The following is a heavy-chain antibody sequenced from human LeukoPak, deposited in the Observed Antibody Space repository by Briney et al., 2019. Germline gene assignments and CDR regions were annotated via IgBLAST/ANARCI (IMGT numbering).Heavy chain of an antibody. Sequence: GGSLRLSCTASGFTFGDYLMSWFRQAPGKGLEWIGFIRRKLDGGTAEYAASVKGRYTISRDDSTSIAYLQMNSLKTEDTAVYYCSRSSGWLSVYWGQGTLVTVSS. CDR1: GFTFGDYL. V-gene: IGHV3-49*03. D-gene: IGHD6-19*01. J-gene: IGHJ4*02. CDR2: IRRKLDGGTA. CDR3: SRSSGWLSVY.